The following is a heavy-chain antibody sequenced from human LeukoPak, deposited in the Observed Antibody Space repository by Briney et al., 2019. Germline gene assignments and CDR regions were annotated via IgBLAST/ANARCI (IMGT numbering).Heavy chain of an antibody. D-gene: IGHD4-17*01. V-gene: IGHV3-21*01. CDR1: GFTFSSYS. Sequence: PGGSLRLSCAASGFTFSSYSMNWVRQAPGKGLEWVSSISSSSSYIYYADSVKGRFTISRDNAKNSLYLQMNSLRAEDTAVYYCARDRAVTRGFDYWGQGTLVTVSS. CDR2: ISSSSSYI. CDR3: ARDRAVTRGFDY. J-gene: IGHJ4*02.